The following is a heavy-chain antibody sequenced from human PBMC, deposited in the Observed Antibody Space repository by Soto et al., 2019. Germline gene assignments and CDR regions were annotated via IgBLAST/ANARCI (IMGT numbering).Heavy chain of an antibody. D-gene: IGHD6-19*01. CDR2: INSDGSST. J-gene: IGHJ6*02. Sequence: PGGSLRLSCAASGFTFSDHWMHWVRLAPGKGLMWVSRINSDGSSTTYADSVKGRFTVCRDNDKNTLYLQMNSLRAEDTAVYYCARGPASVARAGIYADVWGQGTTVTVSS. CDR3: ARGPASVARAGIYADV. CDR1: GFTFSDHW. V-gene: IGHV3-74*01.